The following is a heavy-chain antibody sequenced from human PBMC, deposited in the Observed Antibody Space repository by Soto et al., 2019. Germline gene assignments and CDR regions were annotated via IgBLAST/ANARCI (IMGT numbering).Heavy chain of an antibody. CDR2: IYYSGST. CDR1: GGSISSYY. Sequence: SETLSLTCTVSGGSISSYYWSWIRQPPGKGLEWIGYIYYSGSTNYNPSLKSRVTISVDTSKNQFSLKLSSVTAADTAVYYCARVYSKVVVVTATPSWYFDLWGRGTLVTVSS. J-gene: IGHJ2*01. D-gene: IGHD2-21*02. V-gene: IGHV4-59*01. CDR3: ARVYSKVVVVTATPSWYFDL.